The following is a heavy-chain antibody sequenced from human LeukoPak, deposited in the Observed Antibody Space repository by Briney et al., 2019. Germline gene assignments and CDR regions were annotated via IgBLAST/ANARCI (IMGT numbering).Heavy chain of an antibody. Sequence: GGSLRLSCAASGFTFDDYGMSWARHAPGKGLEWVSGINWNGGSTGYADSVKGRFTISRDNAKNSLYLQMNSLRAEDTALYYCAKEGESFYFDSWGQGTLVTVSS. CDR3: AKEGESFYFDS. D-gene: IGHD3-16*01. CDR1: GFTFDDYG. CDR2: INWNGGST. J-gene: IGHJ4*02. V-gene: IGHV3-20*04.